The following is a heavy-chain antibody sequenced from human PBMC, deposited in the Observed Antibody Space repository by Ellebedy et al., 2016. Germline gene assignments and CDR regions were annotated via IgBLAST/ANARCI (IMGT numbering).Heavy chain of an antibody. V-gene: IGHV4-39*07. CDR2: IYYSGST. D-gene: IGHD3-22*01. CDR1: GGSISSSSYY. CDR3: ARGWAGGLITMIDSHYDY. J-gene: IGHJ4*02. Sequence: GSLRLXXTVSGGSISSSSYYWGWIRQPPGKGLEWIGSIYYSGSTYYNPSLKSRVTISVDTSKNQFSLKLSSVTAADTAVYYCARGWAGGLITMIDSHYDYWGQGTLVTVSS.